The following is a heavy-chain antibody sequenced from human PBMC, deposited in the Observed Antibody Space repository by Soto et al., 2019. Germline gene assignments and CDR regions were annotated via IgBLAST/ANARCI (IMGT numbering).Heavy chain of an antibody. CDR2: IYYSGST. D-gene: IGHD6-13*01. V-gene: IGHV4-61*08. Sequence: PSETLSLTCAVSGGSISSGGYSWSWIRQPPGKGLEWIGYIYYSGSTNYNPSLKSRVTISVDTSKNQFSLKLSSVTAADTAVYYCARAPAPLYSSSWYYLDYWGQGTLVTVSS. CDR3: ARAPAPLYSSSWYYLDY. CDR1: GGSISSGGYS. J-gene: IGHJ4*02.